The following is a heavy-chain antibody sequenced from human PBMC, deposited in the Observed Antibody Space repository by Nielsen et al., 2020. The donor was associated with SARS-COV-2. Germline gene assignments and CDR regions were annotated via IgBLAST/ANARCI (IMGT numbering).Heavy chain of an antibody. V-gene: IGHV4-61*01. D-gene: IGHD1-26*01. CDR1: GGSVSSGSYY. J-gene: IGHJ4*02. Sequence: SETLSLTCTVSGGSVSSGSYYWSWIRQPPGKGLEWIGYIYYSGSTNYNPSLKSRVTISVDTSKNQFSLKLSSVTAADTAVYYCARRRTDHSGSYFFDYWGQGTLVTVSS. CDR2: IYYSGST. CDR3: ARRRTDHSGSYFFDY.